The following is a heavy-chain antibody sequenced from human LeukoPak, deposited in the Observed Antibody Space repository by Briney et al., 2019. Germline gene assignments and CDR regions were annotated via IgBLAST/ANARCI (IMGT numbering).Heavy chain of an antibody. J-gene: IGHJ4*02. CDR3: ARNHYDSSGDYGGETYYFDY. Sequence: SDTLSLTCAVYGGSFSGYYWRWLRQPPGKGLEWIGEINHSGSTNYNPSLKSRVTISVNTSKNQFSLKLSSVTAADTAVYYCARNHYDSSGDYGGETYYFDYWGGGTLVTVSS. CDR1: GGSFSGYY. CDR2: INHSGST. D-gene: IGHD3-22*01. V-gene: IGHV4-34*01.